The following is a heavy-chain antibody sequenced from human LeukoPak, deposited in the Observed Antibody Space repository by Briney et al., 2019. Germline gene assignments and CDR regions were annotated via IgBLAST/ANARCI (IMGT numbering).Heavy chain of an antibody. Sequence: SETLSLTCTVSGGSISSYYWSWIRQPPGKGLEWIGYIYYSGSTSYNPSLKSRVTISVDTSKNQFSLKLSSVTAADTAVYYCARCIAVRNYYYYYYMDVWGKGTTVTVSS. CDR1: GGSISSYY. J-gene: IGHJ6*03. CDR2: IYYSGST. V-gene: IGHV4-59*01. CDR3: ARCIAVRNYYYYYYMDV. D-gene: IGHD6-6*01.